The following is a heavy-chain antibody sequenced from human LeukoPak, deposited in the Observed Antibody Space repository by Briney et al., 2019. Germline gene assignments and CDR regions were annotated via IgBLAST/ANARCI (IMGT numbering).Heavy chain of an antibody. J-gene: IGHJ6*03. V-gene: IGHV4-59*01. CDR2: IYYSGST. D-gene: IGHD3-3*01. CDR3: ARNTYDFWSGHTYYHYYMDV. CDR1: GGSISSYY. Sequence: RPSETLSLTCTVSGGSISSYYWSWIRQPPGKGLEWIGYIYYSGSTNYNPSLKSRVTISVDTSKNQFSLKLSSVTAADTAVYYCARNTYDFWSGHTYYHYYMDVWGKGTTVIVSS.